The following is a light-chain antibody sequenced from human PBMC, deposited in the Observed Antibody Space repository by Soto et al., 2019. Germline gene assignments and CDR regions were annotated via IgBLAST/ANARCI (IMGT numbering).Light chain of an antibody. CDR1: SSNIGSNT. Sequence: QSVLTQAPSASGTPGHRVTISCSGSSSNIGSNTVSWYQQVPGTAPKLLIYSNDQRPSGVPDRFSGSKSGTSASLAIGGLQSEDEADYYCAAWDDSLNGWVFGGGTKLTVL. CDR3: AAWDDSLNGWV. J-gene: IGLJ3*02. CDR2: SND. V-gene: IGLV1-44*01.